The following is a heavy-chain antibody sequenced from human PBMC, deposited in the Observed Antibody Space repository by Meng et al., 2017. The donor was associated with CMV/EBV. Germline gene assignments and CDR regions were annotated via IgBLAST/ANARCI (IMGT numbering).Heavy chain of an antibody. CDR2: INHSGST. V-gene: IGHV4-34*01. Sequence: QLAQWGPGLLKPSETLSLTCAVYGGSFSGYYWSWIRQPPGKGLEWIGEINHSGSTDYNPSLKSRVTISVDTSKNQFSLKLSSVTAADTAVYYCARGGNWFDPWGQGTLVTVSS. CDR3: ARGGNWFDP. CDR1: GGSFSGYY. J-gene: IGHJ5*02.